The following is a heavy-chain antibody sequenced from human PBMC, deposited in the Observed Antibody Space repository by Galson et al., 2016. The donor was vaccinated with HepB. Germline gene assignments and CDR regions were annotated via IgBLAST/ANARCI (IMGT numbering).Heavy chain of an antibody. J-gene: IGHJ6*02. Sequence: SLRLSCAASGFTFSNYALHWVRQAPGKGLEWVSFTSYDGTSKYYSDSVKGRFTISRDNSKNTLYLQMNSLRVDDTAVYYCARPLGKNYDILTGYYDDYDYYGMDVWGQGTTVTVSS. D-gene: IGHD3-9*01. CDR1: GFTFSNYA. V-gene: IGHV3-30*04. CDR2: TSYDGTSK. CDR3: ARPLGKNYDILTGYYDDYDYYGMDV.